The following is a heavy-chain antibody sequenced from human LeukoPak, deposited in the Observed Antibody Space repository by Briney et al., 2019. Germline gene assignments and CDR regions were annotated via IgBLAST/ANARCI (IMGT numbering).Heavy chain of an antibody. CDR2: IGHDGSNK. D-gene: IGHD6-19*01. CDR3: WKAAGYSRGWSFEY. V-gene: IGHV3-33*06. J-gene: IGHJ4*02. Sequence: GGSLRLSCAASGFTFNSYGIHWVRQAPGRGLEWVAVIGHDGSNKSYADSVRGRFTISRDNSKTTLYLQMNSLRAEDTAVYYCWKAAGYSRGWSFEYWGKGTMVTVSS. CDR1: GFTFNSYG.